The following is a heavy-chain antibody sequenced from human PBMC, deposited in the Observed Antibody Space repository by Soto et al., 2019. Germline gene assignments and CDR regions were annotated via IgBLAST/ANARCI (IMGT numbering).Heavy chain of an antibody. CDR3: AKSPPRNYYDSSGYFGGFDY. Sequence: GGSLRLSCAASGFTFSSYAMSWVRQAPGKGLEWVSAISGSGGSTYYADSVKGRFTISRDNSKNTLYLQMNSLRAEDTAVYYCAKSPPRNYYDSSGYFGGFDYWGQGTLVTVSS. J-gene: IGHJ4*02. D-gene: IGHD3-22*01. CDR2: ISGSGGST. V-gene: IGHV3-23*01. CDR1: GFTFSSYA.